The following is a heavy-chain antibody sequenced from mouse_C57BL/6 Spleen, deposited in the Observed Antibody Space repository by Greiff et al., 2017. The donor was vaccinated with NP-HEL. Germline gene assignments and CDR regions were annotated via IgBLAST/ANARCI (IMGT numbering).Heavy chain of an antibody. D-gene: IGHD3-2*02. Sequence: EVQLQQSGAELVRPGASVKLSCTASGFNIKDDYMHWVKQRPEQGLEWIGWIDPENGDTEYASKFQGKATITADTSSNTAYLQLSSLTSEDTAVYYCTTGDSSGSWFAYWGQGTLVTVSA. CDR1: GFNIKDDY. J-gene: IGHJ3*01. CDR2: IDPENGDT. CDR3: TTGDSSGSWFAY. V-gene: IGHV14-4*01.